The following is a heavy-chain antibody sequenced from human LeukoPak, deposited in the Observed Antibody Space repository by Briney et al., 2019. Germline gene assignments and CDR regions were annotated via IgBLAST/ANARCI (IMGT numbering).Heavy chain of an antibody. CDR1: GFTFSGHF. D-gene: IGHD1-26*01. Sequence: GGSLRLSCSASGFTFSGHFMHWVRQAPGKGLEYVSSISINGDKTYYAESVKGRFTISRDNSKNTLYLQLSSLRVEDTAVYYCTKDRIGTWSFDHWGQGTLLTVSS. CDR2: ISINGDKT. V-gene: IGHV3-64D*06. CDR3: TKDRIGTWSFDH. J-gene: IGHJ4*02.